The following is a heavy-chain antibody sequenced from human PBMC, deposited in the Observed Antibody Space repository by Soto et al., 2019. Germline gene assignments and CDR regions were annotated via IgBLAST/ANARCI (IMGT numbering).Heavy chain of an antibody. V-gene: IGHV3-23*01. J-gene: IGHJ6*02. CDR2: TSGTGGST. Sequence: GGSLRLSCAASGFTFSSYAMSWVRQAPGKGLEWVSSTSGTGGSTYYADSVKGRFTISRDNSKNTLYLQMNSLRAEDTAVYYCAKGITDTGGYYYYSMDVWGQGTAVTVSS. CDR1: GFTFSSYA. D-gene: IGHD3-16*01. CDR3: AKGITDTGGYYYYSMDV.